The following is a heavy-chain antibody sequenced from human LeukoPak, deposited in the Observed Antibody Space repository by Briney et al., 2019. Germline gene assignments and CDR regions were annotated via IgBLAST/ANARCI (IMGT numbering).Heavy chain of an antibody. CDR1: GGSISSYY. V-gene: IGHV4-59*01. Sequence: SETLSLTCTVSGGSISSYYWSWIRQPPGKGLEWIGYIYYSGSTNYNPSLKSRVTISVDTSKNQFSLKLSPVTAADTAVYYYARRSPRRLSVFSDVYFDYWGQGTLVTVSS. D-gene: IGHD1-14*01. J-gene: IGHJ4*02. CDR2: IYYSGST. CDR3: ARRSPRRLSVFSDVYFDY.